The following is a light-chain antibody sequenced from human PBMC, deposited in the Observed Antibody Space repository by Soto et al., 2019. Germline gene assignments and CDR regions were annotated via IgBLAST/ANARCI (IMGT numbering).Light chain of an antibody. CDR3: SSYTRSSAPYV. CDR1: SSDVGAYNY. J-gene: IGLJ1*01. Sequence: QSALTQPASVPGSPGQSITISCTGTSSDVGAYNYVSWYQQHPGKAPKLMIYAVSNRPSGVSNRFSGSKSGNTASLTISGLQAEDEADYYCSSYTRSSAPYVFGTGTKLTVL. CDR2: AVS. V-gene: IGLV2-14*01.